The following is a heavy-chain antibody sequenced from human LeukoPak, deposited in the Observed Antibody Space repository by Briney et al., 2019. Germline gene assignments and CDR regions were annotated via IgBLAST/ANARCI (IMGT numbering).Heavy chain of an antibody. CDR3: AVTMYYFDSNGYYSFDY. Sequence: GGSLRLSCATSGFTFSNYGMHWVRQAPGKGLEWVAVIWYDGSKKYYADSVKGRFTISRDSSKNTLYLQMNSLRAEDTALYYCAVTMYYFDSNGYYSFDYWGQGTLVTASS. V-gene: IGHV3-33*01. CDR2: IWYDGSKK. CDR1: GFTFSNYG. D-gene: IGHD3-22*01. J-gene: IGHJ4*02.